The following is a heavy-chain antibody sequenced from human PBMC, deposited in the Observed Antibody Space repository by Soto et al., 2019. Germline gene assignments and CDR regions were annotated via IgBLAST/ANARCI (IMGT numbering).Heavy chain of an antibody. D-gene: IGHD3-3*01. Sequence: QVQLVQSGAEVKKPGASVKVSCKASGYTFTSYGITWVRQAPGQGLEWMGGISAYNGNTNYAQKHQGRVTMTTDTSTSPAYMELRSLRSDDTAVYYCARDGNYEFWSGYVSHFGYYGMAVWGQGTTVTVSS. J-gene: IGHJ6*02. CDR3: ARDGNYEFWSGYVSHFGYYGMAV. V-gene: IGHV1-18*04. CDR1: GYTFTSYG. CDR2: ISAYNGNT.